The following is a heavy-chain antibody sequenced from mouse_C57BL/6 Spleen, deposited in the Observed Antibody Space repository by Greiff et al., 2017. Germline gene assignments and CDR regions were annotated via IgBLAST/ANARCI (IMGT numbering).Heavy chain of an antibody. J-gene: IGHJ4*01. Sequence: EVQVVESGGGLVQPGGSLKLSCAASGFTFSDYYMYWVRQTPEKRLEWVAYISIGGGSTYYPDTVKGRFNISRDNAKNTLYLQMSRLKSEDTAMYYCARPMVDDYAMDDWGQGTSVTVSS. D-gene: IGHD2-2*01. CDR2: ISIGGGST. V-gene: IGHV5-12*01. CDR3: ARPMVDDYAMDD. CDR1: GFTFSDYY.